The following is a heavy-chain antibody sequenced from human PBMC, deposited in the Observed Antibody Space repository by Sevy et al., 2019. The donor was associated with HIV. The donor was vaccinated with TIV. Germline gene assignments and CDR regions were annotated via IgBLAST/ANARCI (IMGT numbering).Heavy chain of an antibody. CDR1: GFTFDDYA. CDR3: AKSPRYDILTGSFDP. Sequence: GASLRLSCAASGFTFDDYAMHWVRQAPGKGLEWVSGISWNSGSIGYADSVKGRFTISRDNAKNSLYLQMNSLRAEDTALYYCAKSPRYDILTGSFDPWGQGTLVTVSS. CDR2: ISWNSGSI. V-gene: IGHV3-9*01. D-gene: IGHD3-9*01. J-gene: IGHJ5*02.